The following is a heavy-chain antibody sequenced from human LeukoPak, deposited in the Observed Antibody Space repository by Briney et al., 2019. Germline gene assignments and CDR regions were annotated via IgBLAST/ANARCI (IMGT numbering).Heavy chain of an antibody. Sequence: SETLSLTCTVSGGSIRSGSYYWSWIRQPAGKGLEWIGRIYTSGSTNYNPSLKSRVTISVDTSKNQFSLKLSSVTAADTAVYYCARGPTTRWGVGYFDYWGQGTLVTVSS. CDR2: IYTSGST. V-gene: IGHV4-61*02. J-gene: IGHJ4*02. CDR3: ARGPTTRWGVGYFDY. CDR1: GGSIRSGSYY. D-gene: IGHD4-11*01.